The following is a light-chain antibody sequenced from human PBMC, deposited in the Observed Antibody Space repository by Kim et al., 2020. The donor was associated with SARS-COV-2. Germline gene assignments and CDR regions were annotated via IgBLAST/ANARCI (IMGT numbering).Light chain of an antibody. Sequence: TASVGDRVTITCRASQSISNWLAWYQQKPGKAPKLLIYRASSLERGVPSNCSASGSGTEFTLTINNLQPDDIATYYCQEYSGYWTFGQGTKVDIK. V-gene: IGKV1-5*03. CDR3: QEYSGYWT. J-gene: IGKJ1*01. CDR2: RAS. CDR1: QSISNW.